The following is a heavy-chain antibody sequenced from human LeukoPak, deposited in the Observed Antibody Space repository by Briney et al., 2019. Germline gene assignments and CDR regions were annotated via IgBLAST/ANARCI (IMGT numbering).Heavy chain of an antibody. CDR1: GGSISSYY. J-gene: IGHJ4*02. Sequence: PSETLSLTSTVSGGSISSYYWSWIRQPPGKGLEWIGYIYTSGSTNYNPSLKSRATISVDTSKNQFSLKLSCVTAADTAVYYCARTKGDYGDYVFDYWGQGPLVTVSS. V-gene: IGHV4-4*09. D-gene: IGHD4-17*01. CDR2: IYTSGST. CDR3: ARTKGDYGDYVFDY.